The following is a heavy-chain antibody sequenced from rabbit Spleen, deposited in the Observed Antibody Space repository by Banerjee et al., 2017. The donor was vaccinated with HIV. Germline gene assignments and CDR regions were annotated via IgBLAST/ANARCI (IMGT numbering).Heavy chain of an antibody. CDR2: INTATGKA. CDR3: ARDTGSSFSSYGMDL. V-gene: IGHV1S45*01. CDR1: GFSFSDRDV. D-gene: IGHD8-1*01. Sequence: QEQLVESGGGLVQPEGSLTLTCKASGFSFSDRDVMCWVRQAPGKGLEWIACINTATGKAVYANWVNGRFTISKTSSTTVTLQMTSLTVADTATYFCARDTGSSFSSYGMDLWGPGTLVTVS. J-gene: IGHJ6*01.